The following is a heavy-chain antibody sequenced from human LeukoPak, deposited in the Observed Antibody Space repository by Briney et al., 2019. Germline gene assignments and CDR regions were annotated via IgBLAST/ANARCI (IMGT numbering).Heavy chain of an antibody. D-gene: IGHD2-21*01. Sequence: SETLSLTCTVSGGSISSSSYYWGWIRQPPGKGLEWIGSIYYSGSTYYNPSLKSRVTISVDTSKNQFSLKLSSVTAADTAVYYCARDKGGGYSSIYYFDYWGQGTLVTVSS. CDR1: GGSISSSSYY. V-gene: IGHV4-39*07. CDR3: ARDKGGGYSSIYYFDY. J-gene: IGHJ4*02. CDR2: IYYSGST.